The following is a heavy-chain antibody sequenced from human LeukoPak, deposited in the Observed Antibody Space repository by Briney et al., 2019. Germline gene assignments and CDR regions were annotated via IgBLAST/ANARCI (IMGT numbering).Heavy chain of an antibody. Sequence: GGSLRLYCAASGFTFSSYAMNWVRQAPGKGLEWVSAISGSGGSTYYADSVKGRFTISRDNSKNTLYLQMNSLRAEDTAVYYCAKGKDDSSGWYFFYWGQGTLVTVSS. D-gene: IGHD6-19*01. CDR3: AKGKDDSSGWYFFY. J-gene: IGHJ4*02. CDR1: GFTFSSYA. V-gene: IGHV3-23*01. CDR2: ISGSGGST.